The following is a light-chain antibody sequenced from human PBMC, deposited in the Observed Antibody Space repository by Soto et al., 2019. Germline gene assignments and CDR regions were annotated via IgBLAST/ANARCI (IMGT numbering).Light chain of an antibody. CDR3: QQYDSYGWT. CDR2: DAS. J-gene: IGKJ1*01. Sequence: DVHMTQSPSTLSASVGDIVTITCRPCQSISRWLAWYQQKPGKAPKLLIYDASSLENGVPSRFNGSGSGTEFTLSISSLQPDDFATYYCQQYDSYGWTFGQGTKVDIK. V-gene: IGKV1-5*01. CDR1: QSISRW.